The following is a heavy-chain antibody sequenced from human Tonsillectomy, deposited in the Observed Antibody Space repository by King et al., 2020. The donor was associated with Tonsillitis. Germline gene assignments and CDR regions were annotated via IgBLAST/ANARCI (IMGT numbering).Heavy chain of an antibody. D-gene: IGHD2-2*01. V-gene: IGHV1-18*01. CDR1: GYTFTSYG. Sequence: QLVQSGAEVKKPGDSVKVSCKASGYTFTSYGISWVRQAPGQGLEWMGWINTDNGNTNYAQKFQGRVTMTTDTSTNTAYMELRSLRSDDTALYFCARAPIVVVPAAKSGNYYYYMDVGGKGTTVTVSS. CDR2: INTDNGNT. CDR3: ARAPIVVVPAAKSGNYYYYMDV. J-gene: IGHJ6*03.